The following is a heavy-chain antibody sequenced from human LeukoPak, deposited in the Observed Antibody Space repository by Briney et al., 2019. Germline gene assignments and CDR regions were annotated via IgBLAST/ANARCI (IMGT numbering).Heavy chain of an antibody. J-gene: IGHJ4*02. D-gene: IGHD4-11*01. Sequence: PGGSLRLSCAASGFTFSSYSMNWVRQAPGKGLEWVSSISSSSSYIYYADSVKGRFTISRDNAKNSLYLQMNSLRAEDTAVYYCASSPLTVTTPLYYFDYWGQGTLVTVSP. CDR1: GFTFSSYS. CDR3: ASSPLTVTTPLYYFDY. V-gene: IGHV3-21*01. CDR2: ISSSSSYI.